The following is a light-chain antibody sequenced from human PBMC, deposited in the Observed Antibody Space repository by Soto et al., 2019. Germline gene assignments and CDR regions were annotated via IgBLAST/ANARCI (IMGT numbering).Light chain of an antibody. J-gene: IGLJ1*01. Sequence: QPALTQPASVSGSPGQSITISCTGTNSDVGSYNRFSWYQQPPGTAPKLIIYDVNNRPSGVSYRFSGSKSGNTASLTISGLQAEDEADYYCNSYTTSDTYVFGTGTKVTVL. V-gene: IGLV2-14*01. CDR2: DVN. CDR3: NSYTTSDTYV. CDR1: NSDVGSYNR.